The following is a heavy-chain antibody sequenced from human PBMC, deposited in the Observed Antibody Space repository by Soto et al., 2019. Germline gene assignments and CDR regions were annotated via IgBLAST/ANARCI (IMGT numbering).Heavy chain of an antibody. V-gene: IGHV3-48*03. CDR1: GFTFGSYE. Sequence: QPGGSLRLSCAASGFTFGSYELRWVRQAPGEGLEWVSYSSTSTGVIYYGDSVKGRFTISRDNAKNSLYLQMNSLRAEDTAVYYCARQRYDSGRPRDDRGQGTLVTVAS. D-gene: IGHD3-10*01. J-gene: IGHJ4*02. CDR3: ARQRYDSGRPRDD. CDR2: SSTSTGVI.